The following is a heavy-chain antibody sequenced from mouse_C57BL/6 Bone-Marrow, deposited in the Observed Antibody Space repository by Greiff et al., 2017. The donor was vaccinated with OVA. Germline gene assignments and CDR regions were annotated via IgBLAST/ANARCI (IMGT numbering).Heavy chain of an antibody. J-gene: IGHJ3*01. Sequence: EVQRVESGAELVRPGASVKLSCTASGFNIKDDYMHWVKQRPEQGLEWIGWIDPENGDTEYASKFQGKATITADTSSNTAYLQLSSLTSEDTAVYYCTSYGGRWFAYWGQGTLVTVSA. D-gene: IGHD1-1*02. CDR1: GFNIKDDY. CDR2: IDPENGDT. CDR3: TSYGGRWFAY. V-gene: IGHV14-4*01.